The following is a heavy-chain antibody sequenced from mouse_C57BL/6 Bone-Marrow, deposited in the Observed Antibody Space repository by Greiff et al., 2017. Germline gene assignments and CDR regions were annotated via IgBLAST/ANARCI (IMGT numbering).Heavy chain of an antibody. Sequence: QVQLKQPGAELVKPGASVKLSCKASGYTFTSYWMHWVKQRPGRGLEWIGRIDPNSGGTKYNEKFKSKATLTVDKPSSTAYMQLSSLTSEDSAVYYCASPKFDGYVHYYAMDYWGQGTSVTVSS. J-gene: IGHJ4*01. D-gene: IGHD2-3*01. CDR1: GYTFTSYW. CDR3: ASPKFDGYVHYYAMDY. CDR2: IDPNSGGT. V-gene: IGHV1-72*01.